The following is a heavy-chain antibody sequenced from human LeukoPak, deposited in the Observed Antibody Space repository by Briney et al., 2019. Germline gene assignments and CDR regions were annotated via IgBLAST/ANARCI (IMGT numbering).Heavy chain of an antibody. CDR1: GFTFSSYE. D-gene: IGHD3-9*01. CDR3: AREEAYYDILTGYYPPYYYYYMDV. Sequence: GGSLRLSCAASGFTFSSYEMNWVRQAPGKGLEWVSYISSSGSTIYYADSVKGRFTISRDNAKNSLYLQMNSLRAEDTAVYYCAREEAYYDILTGYYPPYYYYYMDVWGKGTTVTISS. CDR2: ISSSGSTI. V-gene: IGHV3-48*03. J-gene: IGHJ6*03.